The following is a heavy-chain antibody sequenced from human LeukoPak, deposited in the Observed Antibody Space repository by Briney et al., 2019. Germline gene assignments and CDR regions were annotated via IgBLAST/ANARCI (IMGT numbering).Heavy chain of an antibody. V-gene: IGHV4-39*01. CDR2: IYYSGST. CDR3: ARHDSSGYYYYLDY. Sequence: SETLALMCTVSGALNRGRDVYWGWIRQPPGKGLEWIGSIYYSGSTYYNPSLKSRVTISVDTSKNQFSLKLSSVTAADTAVYYCARHDSSGYYYYLDYWGQGNLVTVSS. D-gene: IGHD3-22*01. CDR1: GALNRGRDVY. J-gene: IGHJ4*02.